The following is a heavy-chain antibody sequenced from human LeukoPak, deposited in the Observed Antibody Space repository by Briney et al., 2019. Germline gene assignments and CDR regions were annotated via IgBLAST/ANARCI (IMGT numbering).Heavy chain of an antibody. J-gene: IGHJ6*02. CDR2: ISSSSSYT. D-gene: IGHD4-11*01. CDR1: GFTFSDYY. V-gene: IGHV3-11*06. CDR3: ARAPHYSNYGPYYYGMDV. Sequence: GGSLRLSCAASGFTFSDYYMSWIRQAPGKGLEWVSYISSSSSYTNYADSVKGRFTISRDNAKNSLYLRMNSLRAEDTAVYYCARAPHYSNYGPYYYGMDVWGQGTTVTVSS.